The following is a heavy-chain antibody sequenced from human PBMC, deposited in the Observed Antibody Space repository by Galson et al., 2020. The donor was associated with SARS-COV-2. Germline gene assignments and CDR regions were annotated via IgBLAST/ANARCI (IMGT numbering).Heavy chain of an antibody. CDR2: IWYDGSNK. D-gene: IGHD5-18*01. V-gene: IGHV3-33*06. CDR3: AKDLGLYAAMVEYFGY. Sequence: QLGESLKISCAASGFTFSSYGMHWVRQAPGKGLEWVAVIWYDGSNKYYADSVKGRFTISRDNSKNTLYLQMNSLRAEDTAVYYCAKDLGLYAAMVEYFGYWCQGTLVTVAS. CDR1: GFTFSSYG. J-gene: IGHJ4*02.